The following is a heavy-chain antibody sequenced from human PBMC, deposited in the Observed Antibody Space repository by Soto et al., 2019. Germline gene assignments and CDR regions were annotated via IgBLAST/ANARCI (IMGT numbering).Heavy chain of an antibody. CDR1: GFTFRNFV. V-gene: IGHV3-23*01. Sequence: EVELLESGGGIVQPGGSLRVSCVASGFTFRNFVMSWVRQAPGKGLEWVSAIRGTGGETFYGDSVKGRFTISRDNSKNTLYRQMNSLRDEDTALYFCAQDRGWGVVSPSHDYWGQGTLVTVSS. D-gene: IGHD2-21*01. CDR3: AQDRGWGVVSPSHDY. CDR2: IRGTGGET. J-gene: IGHJ4*02.